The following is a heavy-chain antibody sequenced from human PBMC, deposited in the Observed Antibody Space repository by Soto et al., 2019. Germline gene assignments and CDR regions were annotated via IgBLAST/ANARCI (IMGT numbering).Heavy chain of an antibody. CDR3: AKGSGDSRNYNWFDP. CDR2: ISGRGVST. D-gene: IGHD2-21*01. J-gene: IGHJ5*02. Sequence: GGSLRLSCAASGFTFSSYAMSWVRQAPGKGLEWVSIISGRGVSTYYADSVKGRFTISRDNSKNTLYLQMNSLRAEDTAVYYCAKGSGDSRNYNWFDPWGQGTLVTVSS. CDR1: GFTFSSYA. V-gene: IGHV3-23*01.